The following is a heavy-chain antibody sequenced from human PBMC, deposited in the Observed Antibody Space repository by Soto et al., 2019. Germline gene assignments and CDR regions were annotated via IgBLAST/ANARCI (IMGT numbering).Heavy chain of an antibody. V-gene: IGHV3-33*01. CDR1: GFTLSSYG. CDR3: ARDSGDTAMVTWAEYYGMDV. J-gene: IGHJ6*02. D-gene: IGHD5-18*01. Sequence: GRSHRLRCAASGFTLSSYGMRWVRQAPGKGLEWVAVIWYDGSNKYYADSVKGRFTISRDNSKNTLYLQMNSLRAEDTAVYYCARDSGDTAMVTWAEYYGMDVWGQGTTVTVSS. CDR2: IWYDGSNK.